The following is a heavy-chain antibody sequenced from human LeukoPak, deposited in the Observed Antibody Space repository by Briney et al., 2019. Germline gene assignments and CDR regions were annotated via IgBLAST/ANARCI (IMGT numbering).Heavy chain of an antibody. Sequence: ASVKVSCKASGYTFTSYGISWVRQAPGQGLEWMGWISAYNGNTNYAQKLQGRVTMTTETSTSTAYRERRSMRSDDTAVYYRATDDAYYDILTGYYLGYYYYYGMDVRGQGPTVPVSS. CDR3: ATDDAYYDILTGYYLGYYYYYGMDV. CDR2: ISAYNGNT. D-gene: IGHD3-9*01. CDR1: GYTFTSYG. V-gene: IGHV1-18*01. J-gene: IGHJ6*02.